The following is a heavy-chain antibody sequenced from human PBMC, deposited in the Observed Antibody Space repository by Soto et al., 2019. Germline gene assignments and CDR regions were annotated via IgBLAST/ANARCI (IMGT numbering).Heavy chain of an antibody. Sequence: GGSLRLSCGASGFTFSSYWMSWVRQAPGKGLEWVANIKQDGSEKYYVDSVKGRFTVSRDNAKNSLYLQMNSLRAEDTAVYYCARENDIVVVVAAAYFEYWGQGTLVTVSS. J-gene: IGHJ4*02. CDR2: IKQDGSEK. V-gene: IGHV3-7*01. D-gene: IGHD2-15*01. CDR1: GFTFSSYW. CDR3: ARENDIVVVVAAAYFEY.